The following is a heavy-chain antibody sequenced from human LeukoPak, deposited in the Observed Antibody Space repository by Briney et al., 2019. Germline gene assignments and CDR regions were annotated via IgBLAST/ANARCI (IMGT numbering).Heavy chain of an antibody. CDR2: ISSSGSTI. CDR1: GFTFSDYY. Sequence: GGSLRLSCAASGFTFSDYYMSWIRQAPGKGLEWVSYISSSGSTIYYADSVKGRFTISRDNAKNSLYLQMNSLRAEDTAVYYCARDFYAVIAAAGPVAAFDIWGQGTMVTVSS. J-gene: IGHJ3*02. V-gene: IGHV3-11*01. D-gene: IGHD6-13*01. CDR3: ARDFYAVIAAAGPVAAFDI.